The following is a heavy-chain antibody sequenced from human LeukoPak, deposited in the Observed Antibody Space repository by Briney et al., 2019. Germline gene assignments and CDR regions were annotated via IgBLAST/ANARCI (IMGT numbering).Heavy chain of an antibody. CDR2: VRSKSNGYAT. D-gene: IGHD3-16*02. V-gene: IGHV3-73*01. CDR3: TRINPTTGSYHDAFDI. J-gene: IGHJ3*02. CDR1: GFTFSGSP. Sequence: GGSLRLSCVASGFTFSGSPMHWVRQASGKGPEWVGRVRSKSNGYATAYAASVKGRFAISRDDSKNTAYLQMNSLKTEDTAIYYCTRINPTTGSYHDAFDIWGQGTMVTVSS.